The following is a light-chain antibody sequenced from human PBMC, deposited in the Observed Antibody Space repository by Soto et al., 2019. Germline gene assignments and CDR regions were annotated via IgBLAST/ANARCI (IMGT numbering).Light chain of an antibody. Sequence: EIVLTQSPGTLSLSPGERATLSCRASQSVSSSYLAWYQQKPGQAPRLLIYGASSRATGIPDRFSGSGSGTDFTLTISRLEPEDVAVYYCQQYAISPWTFGQGTKVQIK. CDR2: GAS. CDR1: QSVSSSY. J-gene: IGKJ1*01. V-gene: IGKV3-20*01. CDR3: QQYAISPWT.